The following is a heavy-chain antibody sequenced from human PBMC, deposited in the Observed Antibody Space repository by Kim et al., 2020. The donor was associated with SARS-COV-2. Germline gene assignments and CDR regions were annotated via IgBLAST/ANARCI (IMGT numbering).Heavy chain of an antibody. CDR3: AREAYGGNTPYYYYGMDV. Sequence: SETLSLTCAVYGGSFSGYYWSWIRQPPGKGLEWIGEINHSGSTNYNPSLKSQVTISVDTSKNQFSLKLSSVTAADTAVYYCAREAYGGNTPYYYYGMDVWGQGTTVTVSS. J-gene: IGHJ6*02. D-gene: IGHD2-15*01. CDR1: GGSFSGYY. CDR2: INHSGST. V-gene: IGHV4-34*01.